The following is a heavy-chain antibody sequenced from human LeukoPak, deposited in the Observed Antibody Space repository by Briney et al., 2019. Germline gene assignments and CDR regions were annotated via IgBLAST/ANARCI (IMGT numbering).Heavy chain of an antibody. D-gene: IGHD3-10*01. CDR2: ISYTGGNE. J-gene: IGHJ3*01. V-gene: IGHV3-30*04. Sequence: GRSLRLSCAASGLYFDSHAMHWVRQAPGKGLEWVAFISYTGGNEYYADPVKGRFTNSRDNSKNTLYLQMNSLRSEDTAVYFCAGEGGDLGAFDVWGQGTVVTVSS. CDR3: AGEGGDLGAFDV. CDR1: GLYFDSHA.